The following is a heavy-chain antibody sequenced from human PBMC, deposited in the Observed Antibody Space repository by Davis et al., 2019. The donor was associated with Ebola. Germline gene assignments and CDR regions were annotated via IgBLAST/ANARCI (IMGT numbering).Heavy chain of an antibody. Sequence: GGSLRLSCTASGFTFGDYAMSWFRQAPGKGLEWVSYISSSSSSIYYADSLRGRFTISRDNAKNSLYLQMSSLRAEDTAVYYCARGGTTVTTVSDYWGQGTLVTVSS. CDR2: ISSSSSSI. CDR3: ARGGTTVTTVSDY. V-gene: IGHV3-21*05. J-gene: IGHJ4*02. D-gene: IGHD4-17*01. CDR1: GFTFGDYA.